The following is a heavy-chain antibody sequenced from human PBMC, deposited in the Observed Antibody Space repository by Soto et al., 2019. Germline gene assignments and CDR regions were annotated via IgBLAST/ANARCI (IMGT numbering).Heavy chain of an antibody. CDR1: GGSISSGGYY. CDR2: IYYSGST. Sequence: QVQLQESGPGLVKPSQTLSLTCTVSGGSISSGGYYWGWIRQHPGKGLEWIGYIYYSGSTYYNPSLKSRVTITVDTSKNQFSLKLSSVTAADTAVYYCASGTEVSPSWDVWGQGTTVTVSS. D-gene: IGHD1-26*01. V-gene: IGHV4-31*03. CDR3: ASGTEVSPSWDV. J-gene: IGHJ6*02.